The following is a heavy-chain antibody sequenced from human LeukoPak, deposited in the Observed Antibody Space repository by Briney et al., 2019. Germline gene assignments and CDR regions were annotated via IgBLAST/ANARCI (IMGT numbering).Heavy chain of an antibody. J-gene: IGHJ4*02. CDR1: GFTFDDYA. V-gene: IGHV3-9*01. Sequence: PGRSLRLSCAASGFTFDDYAMHWVRQAPGKGLEWVSGISWNSGSIGYADSVKGRFTISRDNAKNSLYLQMNSLRAEDTAFYYCAKDRFTVTPYYFDFWGQGTLVTVSS. CDR2: ISWNSGSI. D-gene: IGHD4-17*01. CDR3: AKDRFTVTPYYFDF.